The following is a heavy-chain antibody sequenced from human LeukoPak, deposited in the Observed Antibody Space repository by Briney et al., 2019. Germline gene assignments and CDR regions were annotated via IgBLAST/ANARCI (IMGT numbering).Heavy chain of an antibody. J-gene: IGHJ6*03. Sequence: PGGSLRLSCAASGFTFSSYAMHWVRQAPGKGLEWVAVISYDGSNKYYADSVKGRFTISRDNSKNTLYLQMNSLRAEDTAVYYCARGLGNYPYYYYYYMDVWGKGTTVTVSS. CDR3: ARGLGNYPYYYYYYMDV. V-gene: IGHV3-30*01. CDR1: GFTFSSYA. CDR2: ISYDGSNK. D-gene: IGHD1-7*01.